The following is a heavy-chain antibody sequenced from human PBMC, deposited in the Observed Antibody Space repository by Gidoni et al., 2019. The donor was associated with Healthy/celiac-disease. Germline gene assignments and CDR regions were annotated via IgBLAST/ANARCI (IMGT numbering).Heavy chain of an antibody. V-gene: IGHV1-2*04. Sequence: QVKLVQSGAEVNKPGASVKASCKAYGYPFTGCYMHLVREAHRQGREWRGWINPNSGGTNYAQEFQGLVTMTRDTSISTAYMELSRMRSDETAWYYGARGKYDYGDYDSPASYYYGMDVWGQGTTVTVSS. CDR1: GYPFTGCY. D-gene: IGHD4-17*01. J-gene: IGHJ6*02. CDR2: INPNSGGT. CDR3: ARGKYDYGDYDSPASYYYGMDV.